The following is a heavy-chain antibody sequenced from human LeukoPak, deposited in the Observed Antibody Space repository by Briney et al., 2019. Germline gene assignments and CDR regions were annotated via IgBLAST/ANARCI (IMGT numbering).Heavy chain of an antibody. CDR1: GGSFSGYY. D-gene: IGHD1-26*01. CDR2: INHSGST. CDR3: ARRRGATHLDY. Sequence: SETLSLTCAVYGGSFSGYYWSWIRQPPGKGLEWIGEINHSGSTNYNPSLKSRVTISVDTSKNQFSLKLSSVTAADTAVYFCARRRGATHLDYWGQGTLVTVSS. J-gene: IGHJ4*02. V-gene: IGHV4-34*01.